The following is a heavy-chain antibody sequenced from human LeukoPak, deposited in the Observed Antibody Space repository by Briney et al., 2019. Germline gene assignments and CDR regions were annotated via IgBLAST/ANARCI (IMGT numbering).Heavy chain of an antibody. CDR1: GGSISSYY. CDR3: ARAVFSYCSGGTCPYFDY. D-gene: IGHD2-15*01. Sequence: SETLSLTCTVSGGSISSYYWSWIRQPPGKGLEWIGYIYYSGSTNYNPSLKSRLSLSVDTSKNQFSLRLSSATAADTAVYYCARAVFSYCSGGTCPYFDYWGQGTLVTVSS. V-gene: IGHV4-59*01. CDR2: IYYSGST. J-gene: IGHJ4*02.